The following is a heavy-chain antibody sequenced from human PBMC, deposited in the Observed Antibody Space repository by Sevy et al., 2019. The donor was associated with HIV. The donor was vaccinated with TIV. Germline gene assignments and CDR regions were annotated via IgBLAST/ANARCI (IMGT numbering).Heavy chain of an antibody. V-gene: IGHV1-69*13. D-gene: IGHD3-22*01. Sequence: ASVKVSCKASGGTFSSYAISWVRQAPGQGLEWMGGIIPIFGTANYAQKFQGRVTITADESTSTAYMELSSLRSEDTAVYYCARDLETIDRRNYYDSSGYAFDIWGQGTMVTVSS. CDR3: ARDLETIDRRNYYDSSGYAFDI. CDR2: IIPIFGTA. J-gene: IGHJ3*02. CDR1: GGTFSSYA.